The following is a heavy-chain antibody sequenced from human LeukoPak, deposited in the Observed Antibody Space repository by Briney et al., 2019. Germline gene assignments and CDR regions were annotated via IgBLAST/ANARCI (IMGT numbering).Heavy chain of an antibody. V-gene: IGHV3-33*01. Sequence: PGTSLRLSCAASGFTISSYGMHWVRQAPGKGLEWVALIWYDGNNKYYADSVKGRFTISRDNSKNTLYLQMNSLRAEDTAVYYCARSVSGRRYYYDSRGYLLSLDYWGQGTLVTVSS. J-gene: IGHJ4*02. CDR1: GFTISSYG. CDR3: ARSVSGRRYYYDSRGYLLSLDY. CDR2: IWYDGNNK. D-gene: IGHD3-22*01.